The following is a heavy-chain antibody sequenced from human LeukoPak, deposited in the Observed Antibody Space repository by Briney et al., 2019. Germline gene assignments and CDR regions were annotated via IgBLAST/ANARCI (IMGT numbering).Heavy chain of an antibody. J-gene: IGHJ4*02. V-gene: IGHV1-2*02. CDR1: GYTFTGYY. CDR3: ARVEIRLLWFGELLYPPFDY. D-gene: IGHD3-10*01. CDR2: INPNSGGT. Sequence: ASVKVSCKASGYTFTGYYMHWARQAPGQGLEWMGWINPNSGGTNYAQKFQGRVTMTRDTSISTAYMELSRLRSDDTAVYYCARVEIRLLWFGELLYPPFDYWGQGTLVTVSS.